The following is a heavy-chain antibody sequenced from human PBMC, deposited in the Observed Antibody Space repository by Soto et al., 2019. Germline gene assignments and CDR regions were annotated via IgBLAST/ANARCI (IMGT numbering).Heavy chain of an antibody. J-gene: IGHJ5*02. CDR3: ARCSLVVVPAPGFDP. CDR1: GGPISSGGYY. CDR2: IYYSGTT. Sequence: SETLSLTCTVSGGPISSGGYYWSWIRQHPGKGLEWIGYIYYSGTTYYNPSLKSRVTISVDTSKNQFSLKLSSVSAADTALYYCARCSLVVVPAPGFDPWGRGTLVTV. V-gene: IGHV4-31*03. D-gene: IGHD2-2*01.